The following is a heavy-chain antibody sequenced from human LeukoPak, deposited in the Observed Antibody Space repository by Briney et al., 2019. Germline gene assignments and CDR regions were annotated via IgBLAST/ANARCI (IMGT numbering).Heavy chain of an antibody. Sequence: GGSLRLSCAASGFTFSSYAMHWVRQAPGKGLEYVSAISSNGGSTYYANSVKGRFTISRDNSKNTLYLQMNSLRAEDTAVYYCGKVYSYYYDSSGYYPDYWGQGTLVTVSS. J-gene: IGHJ4*02. V-gene: IGHV3-64*01. CDR2: ISSNGGST. CDR1: GFTFSSYA. CDR3: GKVYSYYYDSSGYYPDY. D-gene: IGHD3-22*01.